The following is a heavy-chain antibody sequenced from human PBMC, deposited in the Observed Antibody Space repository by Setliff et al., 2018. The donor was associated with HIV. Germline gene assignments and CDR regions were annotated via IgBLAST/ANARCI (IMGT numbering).Heavy chain of an antibody. CDR2: ISYSGST. D-gene: IGHD6-13*01. V-gene: IGHV4-39*07. CDR3: ARPTASYSSSWDSWYFDL. CDR1: GDSITSTNYY. J-gene: IGHJ2*01. Sequence: PSETLSLTCTVSGDSITSTNYYWGWIRQPPGKGLEWIGSISYSGSTYYKSSLKSRVTISVDASKNHFSLKLSSVTAADTAVYYCARPTASYSSSWDSWYFDLWGRGTLVTVSS.